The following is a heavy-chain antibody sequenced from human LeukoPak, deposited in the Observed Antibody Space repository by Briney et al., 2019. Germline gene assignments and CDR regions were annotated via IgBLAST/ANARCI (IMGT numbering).Heavy chain of an antibody. CDR2: ISSSSYI. J-gene: IGHJ5*02. D-gene: IGHD3-9*01. CDR3: ARDRGSDILTGYPPDWFDP. CDR1: GFTFSSYS. V-gene: IGHV3-21*01. Sequence: GGSLRLSCAASGFTFSSYSMNWVRQAPGKGLEWVSSISSSSYIYYADSVKGRFTISRDNAKNSLYLQMNSLRAEDTAVYYCARDRGSDILTGYPPDWFDPWGQGTLVTVSS.